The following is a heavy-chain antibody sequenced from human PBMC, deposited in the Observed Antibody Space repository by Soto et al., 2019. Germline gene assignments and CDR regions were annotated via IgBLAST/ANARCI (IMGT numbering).Heavy chain of an antibody. Sequence: SVKVSCKASGGTFSSYAISWVRQAPGQGLEWMGGIIPIFGTANYAQKFQGRVTITADESTSTAYMELSSLRSEDTAVYYCASPGPYSSGWYFSKEYGMDVWGQGTTVTVSS. CDR3: ASPGPYSSGWYFSKEYGMDV. CDR2: IIPIFGTA. D-gene: IGHD6-19*01. CDR1: GGTFSSYA. V-gene: IGHV1-69*13. J-gene: IGHJ6*02.